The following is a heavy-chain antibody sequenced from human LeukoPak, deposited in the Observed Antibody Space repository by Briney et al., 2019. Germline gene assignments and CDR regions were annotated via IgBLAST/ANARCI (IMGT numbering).Heavy chain of an antibody. CDR3: ARGFELITFGGAIGKLNWFDS. Sequence: GGSLRLSCEASGFTFSDHHMDWVRQAPGKGLEWVGRTRNKAKSYTTEYAASVKGRFTISRDNAKNSLYLQMYSLRAEDTAVYYCARGFELITFGGAIGKLNWFDSWGQGTLVTVSS. CDR2: TRNKAKSYTT. J-gene: IGHJ5*01. D-gene: IGHD3-16*02. CDR1: GFTFSDHH. V-gene: IGHV3-72*01.